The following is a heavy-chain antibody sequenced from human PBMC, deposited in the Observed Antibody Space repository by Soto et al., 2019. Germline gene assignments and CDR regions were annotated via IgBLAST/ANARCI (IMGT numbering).Heavy chain of an antibody. Sequence: EVQVVESGGGLVQPGGSLRLSCAASGFTFSACAMHWVRQAPGKGLEYVSAITSVGISTYYANSVKGRFTISRDNSKNTLYLQMGSLRAEDMAVYYCARDPGGPFPSIMDFWGRGTTVTVSS. CDR2: ITSVGIST. CDR1: GFTFSACA. V-gene: IGHV3-64*01. J-gene: IGHJ6*02. CDR3: ARDPGGPFPSIMDF.